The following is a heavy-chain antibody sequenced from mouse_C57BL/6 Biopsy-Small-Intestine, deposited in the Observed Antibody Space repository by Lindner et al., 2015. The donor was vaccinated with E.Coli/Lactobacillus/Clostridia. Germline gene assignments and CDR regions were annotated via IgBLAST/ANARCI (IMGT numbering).Heavy chain of an antibody. CDR1: GYTFTDYW. V-gene: IGHV1-63*01. J-gene: IGHJ2*01. CDR3: ARRTDYFDY. Sequence: VQLQESGAELVRPGTSVKMSCKASGYTFTDYWLAWAKQRPGHGLEWIGDIYPGGGYTNYNEKFKGRATLTADKSSSTAYMQFSSLTSEDSAIYYCARRTDYFDYWGQGTTLTVSS. CDR2: IYPGGGYT.